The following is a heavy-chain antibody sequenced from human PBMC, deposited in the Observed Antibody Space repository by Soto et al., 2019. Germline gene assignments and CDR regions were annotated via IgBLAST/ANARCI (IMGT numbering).Heavy chain of an antibody. CDR1: GGSISRSSYY. Sequence: QLQLQESGPGLVKPSETLSLTCTVSGGSISRSSYYLGWIRQPPGKGLEWIGSLYSSGSTYYIPSLKSRVTLSVATSKNQFSLTLCSVIAADTAVYYCATVIAAACTFDYWDPGTLVTVSS. CDR3: ATVIAAACTFDY. J-gene: IGHJ4*02. CDR2: LYSSGST. V-gene: IGHV4-39*01. D-gene: IGHD6-13*01.